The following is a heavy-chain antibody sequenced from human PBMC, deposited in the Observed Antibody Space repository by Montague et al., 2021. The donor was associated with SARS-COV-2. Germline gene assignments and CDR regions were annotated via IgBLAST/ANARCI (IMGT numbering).Heavy chain of an antibody. V-gene: IGHV3-23*01. J-gene: IGHJ6*03. CDR2: NSGTGVDT. Sequence: SLRLSCAASGLRFSDYAMIWLRQAPGKGLEWISSNSGTGVDTHYADSVKGRFTISRDNSKSTLYLRMNSLRVDDTAVYYCARGGLDYYDYTMGVWGKGTTVTV. CDR3: ARGGLDYYDYTMGV. CDR1: GLRFSDYA.